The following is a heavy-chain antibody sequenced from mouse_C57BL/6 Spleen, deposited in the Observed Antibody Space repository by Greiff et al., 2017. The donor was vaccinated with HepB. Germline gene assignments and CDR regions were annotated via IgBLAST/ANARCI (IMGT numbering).Heavy chain of an antibody. CDR2: ISDGGSYT. J-gene: IGHJ1*03. CDR1: GFTFSSYA. Sequence: EVKVEESGGGLVKPGGSLKLSCAASGFTFSSYAMSWVRQTPEKRLEWVATISDGGSYTYYPDNVKGRFTISRDNAKNNLYLQMSHLKSEDTAMYYCARGGSNYVRYFDVWGTGTTVTVSS. D-gene: IGHD2-5*01. V-gene: IGHV5-4*03. CDR3: ARGGSNYVRYFDV.